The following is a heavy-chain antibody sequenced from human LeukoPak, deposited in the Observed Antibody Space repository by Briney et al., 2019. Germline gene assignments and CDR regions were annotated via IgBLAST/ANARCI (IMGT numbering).Heavy chain of an antibody. CDR2: ISAYNGNT. V-gene: IGHV1-18*01. Sequence: GASVKVSCKASGYTFTSYGISWVRQAPGQGLEWMGWISAYNGNTNYAQKLQGRVTMTTDTSTSTAYMELSSLRSEDTAVYYCARDREYQLLWDYMDVWGKGTTVTVSS. CDR3: ARDREYQLLWDYMDV. D-gene: IGHD2-2*01. CDR1: GYTFTSYG. J-gene: IGHJ6*03.